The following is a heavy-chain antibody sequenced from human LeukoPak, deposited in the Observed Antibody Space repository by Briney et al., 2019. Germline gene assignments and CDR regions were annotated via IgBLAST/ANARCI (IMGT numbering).Heavy chain of an antibody. CDR3: AKAPTYYDFWSGPIGLGGDY. CDR1: GFTFSSYA. V-gene: IGHV3-23*01. J-gene: IGHJ4*02. Sequence: GGSLRLSCAASGFTFSSYAMSWVRQAPGKGLEWVSAISGSGGSTYYADSMKGRFTISRDNSKNTLYLQMNSLRAEDTAVYYCAKAPTYYDFWSGPIGLGGDYWGQGTLVTVSS. CDR2: ISGSGGST. D-gene: IGHD3-3*01.